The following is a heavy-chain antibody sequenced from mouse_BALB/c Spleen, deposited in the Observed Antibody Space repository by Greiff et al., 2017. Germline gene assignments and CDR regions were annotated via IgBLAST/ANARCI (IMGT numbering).Heavy chain of an antibody. CDR1: GYTFSSYW. CDR3: ARIGGVVRSSMDY. D-gene: IGHD1-1*01. J-gene: IGHJ4*01. Sequence: VQLQQSGAELMKPGASVKISCKATGYTFSSYWIEWVKQRPGHGLEWIGEILPGSGSTNYNEKFKGKATFTADTSSNTAYMQLSSLTSEDSAVYYCARIGGVVRSSMDYWGQGTSVTVSS. CDR2: ILPGSGST. V-gene: IGHV1-9*01.